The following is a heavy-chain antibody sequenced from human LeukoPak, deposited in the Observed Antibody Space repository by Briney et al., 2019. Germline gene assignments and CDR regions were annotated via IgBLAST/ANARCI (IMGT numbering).Heavy chain of an antibody. CDR2: ISSSSSYI. Sequence: GGSLRLSCAASGFTFSSYSMSWVRQAPGKGLEWVSSISSSSSYIYYADSVKGRFTISRDNAKNSLYLQMNSLRAEDTAVYYCARDPGIAAPVDYWGQGTLVTVSS. CDR1: GFTFSSYS. J-gene: IGHJ4*02. D-gene: IGHD6-13*01. V-gene: IGHV3-21*01. CDR3: ARDPGIAAPVDY.